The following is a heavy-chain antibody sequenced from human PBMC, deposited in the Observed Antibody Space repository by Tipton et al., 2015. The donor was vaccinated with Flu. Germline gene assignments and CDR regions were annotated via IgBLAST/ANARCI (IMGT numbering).Heavy chain of an antibody. V-gene: IGHV3-30-3*01. D-gene: IGHD4-17*01. CDR3: ATSGGYGAPWGDYLDS. J-gene: IGHJ4*02. Sequence: CAGSGFTLSNLAVHWVRQAPGSGLEWVAAISSDGVNKFYADSVKGRSTISRDNSKNTLFLQVDSLRPEDTAVYYCATSGGYGAPWGDYLDSWGQGTLVTVSS. CDR2: ISSDGVNK. CDR1: GFTLSNLA.